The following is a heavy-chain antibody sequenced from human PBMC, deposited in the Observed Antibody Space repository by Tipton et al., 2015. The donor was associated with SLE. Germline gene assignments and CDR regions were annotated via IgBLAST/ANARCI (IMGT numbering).Heavy chain of an antibody. J-gene: IGHJ4*02. V-gene: IGHV4-59*02. Sequence: TLSLTCTVSGGSVSPYYWNWIRQSPGKGLEWIGYIFHSGGTNYNPSLKSRVTISVYTSKNQLSLKLTSVTAADTAVYYCARGSVVADDFWGQGTLVTVSS. CDR1: GGSVSPYY. CDR3: ARGSVVADDF. D-gene: IGHD2-15*01. CDR2: IFHSGGT.